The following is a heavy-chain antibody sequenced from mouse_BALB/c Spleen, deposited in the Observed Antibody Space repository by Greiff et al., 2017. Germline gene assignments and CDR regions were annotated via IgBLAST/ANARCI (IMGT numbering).Heavy chain of an antibody. CDR2: ISYSGST. J-gene: IGHJ4*01. CDR1: GYSITSDYA. Sequence: EVKLQESGPGLVKPSQSLSLTCTVTGYSITSDYAWNWIRQFPGNKLEWMGYISYSGSTSYNPSLKSRISITRDTSKNQFFLQLNSVTTEDTATYYCASDGNPYAMDSWGQGTSVTVSS. V-gene: IGHV3-2*02. D-gene: IGHD2-1*01. CDR3: ASDGNPYAMDS.